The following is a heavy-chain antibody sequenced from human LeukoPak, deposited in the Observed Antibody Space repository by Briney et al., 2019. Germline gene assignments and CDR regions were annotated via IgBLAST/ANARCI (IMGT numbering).Heavy chain of an antibody. Sequence: SQTLSLTCTVSGDSISSGDYYWSWIRQPAGKGLEWIGRISSSGSTNYNPSLKSRVTISVDTSKNQFSLKLSSVTAADTAVYYCARVALVAADYYYYYMDVWGKGTTVTISS. CDR2: ISSSGST. CDR3: ARVALVAADYYYYYMDV. J-gene: IGHJ6*03. CDR1: GDSISSGDYY. D-gene: IGHD5-12*01. V-gene: IGHV4-61*02.